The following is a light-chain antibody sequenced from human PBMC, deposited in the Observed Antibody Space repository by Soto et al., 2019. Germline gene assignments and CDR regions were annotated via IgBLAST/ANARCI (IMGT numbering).Light chain of an antibody. V-gene: IGLV1-47*01. J-gene: IGLJ1*01. CDR1: SSNIGSNF. CDR3: AAWDDSLSAHV. CDR2: RNN. Sequence: QSVLTQPPSASETPGQRVTISCSGSSSNIGSNFVYWFQQLPGAAPKLLIYRNNQRPSGVPDRFSGSKSGTSASLAISGLRSENEADYYCAAWDDSLSAHVFGTGTKVTVL.